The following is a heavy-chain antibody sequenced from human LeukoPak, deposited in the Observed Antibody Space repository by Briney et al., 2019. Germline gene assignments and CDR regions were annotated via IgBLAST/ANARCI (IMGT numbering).Heavy chain of an antibody. CDR3: AKGRTYGSAMGAFDI. CDR2: ISGSGDNT. D-gene: IGHD3-10*01. V-gene: IGHV3-23*01. Sequence: GGSLRLSCAASGFTFSSYAMSWVRQAPGKGLGWVSAISGSGDNTYYAESEKGRFTISRDNSENTLNLQMSSLRADDTAVYYCAKGRTYGSAMGAFDIWGQGTMVTVSS. CDR1: GFTFSSYA. J-gene: IGHJ3*02.